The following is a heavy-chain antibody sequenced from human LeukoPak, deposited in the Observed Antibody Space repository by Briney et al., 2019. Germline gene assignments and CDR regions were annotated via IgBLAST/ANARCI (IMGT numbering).Heavy chain of an antibody. CDR2: NSGSGGST. J-gene: IGHJ4*02. CDR1: GFTVSSYA. CDR3: AKSLRVLRFLEWLLYFDY. V-gene: IGHV3-23*01. Sequence: GGSLILSCAASGFTVSSYAMSWVRHAPGKGREWVSANSGSGGSTYYADSVKGRFTISRDNSKNTLYLQMNSLRAEDTAVYYCAKSLRVLRFLEWLLYFDYWGQGTLVTVSS. D-gene: IGHD3-3*01.